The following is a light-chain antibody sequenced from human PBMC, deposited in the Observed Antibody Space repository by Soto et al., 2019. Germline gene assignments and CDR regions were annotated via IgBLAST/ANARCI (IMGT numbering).Light chain of an antibody. J-gene: IGLJ1*01. CDR3: FSFTTDWTHV. CDR2: ANN. CDR1: SSNIGAGYD. V-gene: IGLV1-40*01. Sequence: QSVLTQPPSVSGAPGQRVSISCTGSSSNIGAGYDVHWYQHLPGTAPKLLIYANNNRPSGVPDRFSGSKSGTAASLTISGLQTEDEADYFCFSFTTDWTHVFGTGTKVTVL.